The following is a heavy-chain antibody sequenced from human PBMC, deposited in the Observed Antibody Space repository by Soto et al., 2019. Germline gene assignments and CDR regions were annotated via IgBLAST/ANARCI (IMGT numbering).Heavy chain of an antibody. D-gene: IGHD4-17*01. CDR1: GFTFSSYS. J-gene: IGHJ2*01. V-gene: IGHV3-21*01. Sequence: EVQLVESGGGLVKPGGSLRLSCAASGFTFSSYSMNWVRQAPGKGLEWVSSISSSSSYIYYADSVKGRFTISRDNAKNSLYLQMNRLGAEETAVYYCARDNGDYPYWYFDLWGRGTLVTVSS. CDR2: ISSSSSYI. CDR3: ARDNGDYPYWYFDL.